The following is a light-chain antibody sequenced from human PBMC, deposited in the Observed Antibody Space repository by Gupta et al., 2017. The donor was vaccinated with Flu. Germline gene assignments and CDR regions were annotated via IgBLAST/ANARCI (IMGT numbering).Light chain of an antibody. CDR2: EVN. CDR1: SSDIGAYDY. Sequence: QSALPQPASVSGSPGQSFTIPCTGTSSDIGAYDYVSWYQQHPGKAPKLVTYEVNNRPSGVSPRFSGSKTGNTASLSISGLQAEDEADYYCSSFTTSSTWVFGGGTKLTVL. J-gene: IGLJ3*02. CDR3: SSFTTSSTWV. V-gene: IGLV2-14*03.